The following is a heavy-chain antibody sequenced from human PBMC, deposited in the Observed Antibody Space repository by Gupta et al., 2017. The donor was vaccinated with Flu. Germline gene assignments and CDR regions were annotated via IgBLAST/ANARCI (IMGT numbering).Heavy chain of an antibody. V-gene: IGHV3-48*02. CDR3: ARDDYTNYEAFDY. D-gene: IGHD4-11*01. CDR1: GFPLSRFS. J-gene: IGHJ4*02. CDR2: ISSTSSTI. Sequence: EVQLVESGGGLVQPGVSLRLSFEASGFPLSRFSMNWFRQAPGKGLEWISYISSTSSTIYYADSVKGRFTISRDQAKNSLYLQMNSLRDEDTAVYYCARDDYTNYEAFDYWGQGALVTVSS.